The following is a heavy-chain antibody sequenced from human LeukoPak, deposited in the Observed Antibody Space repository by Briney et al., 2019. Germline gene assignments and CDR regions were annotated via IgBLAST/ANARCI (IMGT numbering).Heavy chain of an antibody. CDR1: GYIFTNYY. Sequence: ASVKVSCKASGYIFTNYYIIWVRQAPGQGLDWMGWISGYNGNTNYAQKLQGRVTMTTDTSTSTAYMELRSLRSDDTAVYYCARDPYYDILTGYYYYYYYMDVWGKGTTVTVSS. D-gene: IGHD3-9*01. CDR2: ISGYNGNT. CDR3: ARDPYYDILTGYYYYYYYMDV. V-gene: IGHV1-18*01. J-gene: IGHJ6*03.